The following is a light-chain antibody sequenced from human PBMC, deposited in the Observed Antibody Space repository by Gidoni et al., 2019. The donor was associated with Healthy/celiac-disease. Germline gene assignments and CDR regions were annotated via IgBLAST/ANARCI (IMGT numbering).Light chain of an antibody. CDR3: QKYNTLLT. J-gene: IGKJ4*01. Sequence: DIQMTQSPSSLSASVEDRVTITCRASQGIRNYLAWYQQKPGKVPKLLIYAASTLQSGLPSRFSGSGSWTDFTLTISSLHPEDVATYYCQKYNTLLTFGGGTKVEIK. CDR1: QGIRNY. CDR2: AAS. V-gene: IGKV1-27*01.